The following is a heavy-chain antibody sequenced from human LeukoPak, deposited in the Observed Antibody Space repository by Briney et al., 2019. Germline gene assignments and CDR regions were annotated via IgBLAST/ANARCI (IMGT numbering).Heavy chain of an antibody. D-gene: IGHD5-24*01. CDR3: AKDIRRDGYIVAFDI. Sequence: PGRSLRLSCAASGFTFDDYAMHWVRQAPGKGLEWVSGISWNSGSIGYADSVKGRFTISRDNAKNSLYLQMNSLRAEDTALYYCAKDIRRDGYIVAFDIWGQGTMVTVSS. CDR1: GFTFDDYA. J-gene: IGHJ3*02. CDR2: ISWNSGSI. V-gene: IGHV3-9*01.